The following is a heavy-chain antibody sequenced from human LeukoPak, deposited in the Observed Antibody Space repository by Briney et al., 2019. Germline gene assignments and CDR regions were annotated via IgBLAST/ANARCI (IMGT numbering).Heavy chain of an antibody. CDR1: GGTFSSYA. CDR2: IIPIFGTA. D-gene: IGHD3-10*01. CDR3: AREGTMVRGVSFDP. J-gene: IGHJ5*02. V-gene: IGHV1-69*13. Sequence: ASVKVSCKASGGTFSSYAISWVRQAPGQGLEWMGGIIPIFGTANYAQKFQGRVTITADESTSTAYMELSSLRSEDTAVYYCAREGTMVRGVSFDPWGQGTLVTVSS.